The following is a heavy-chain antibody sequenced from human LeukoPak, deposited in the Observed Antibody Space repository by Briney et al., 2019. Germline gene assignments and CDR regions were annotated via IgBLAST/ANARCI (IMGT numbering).Heavy chain of an antibody. D-gene: IGHD4-17*01. CDR3: AKDWTTVTTNWG. J-gene: IGHJ4*02. Sequence: GGSLRLSCAASGFTFSSYGMHWVRQAPGKGLEWVAFIRYDGSNKYYADSVKGRFTISRDNSKNTLYLQMNSLRAEDTAVYYCAKDWTTVTTNWGWGQGTLVTVSS. V-gene: IGHV3-30*02. CDR2: IRYDGSNK. CDR1: GFTFSSYG.